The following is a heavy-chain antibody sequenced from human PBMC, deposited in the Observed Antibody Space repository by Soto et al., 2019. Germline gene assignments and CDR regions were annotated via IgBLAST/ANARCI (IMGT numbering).Heavy chain of an antibody. CDR2: INPNSGGT. CDR3: ARALSGAYERGGLNY. V-gene: IGHV1-2*02. J-gene: IGHJ4*02. D-gene: IGHD1-26*01. Sequence: QVQLVQSGAEVKKPGASVKVSCKASGYTFTGYYMHWVRQAPGQGLEWMGWINPNSGGTNYAQKFQGRVTMTRDTSISTAYMELSRLRSDDTAVYYCARALSGAYERGGLNYWGQGTLVTVSS. CDR1: GYTFTGYY.